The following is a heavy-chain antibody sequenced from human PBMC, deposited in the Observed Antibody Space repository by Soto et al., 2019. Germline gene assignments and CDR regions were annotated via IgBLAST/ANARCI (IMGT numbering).Heavy chain of an antibody. CDR1: GFIFSNYG. CDR3: GKDHDSEYARTGNYPLGS. CDR2: ISFGQ. J-gene: IGHJ5*01. D-gene: IGHD3-9*01. V-gene: IGHV3-30*18. Sequence: PGGSLRLSCAASGFIFSNYGMHWVRQAPGKGLEWVASISFGQYYGDSVKGRFTISRDNSKNTVYLQMTSLRAEDTAVYHCGKDHDSEYARTGNYPLGSWGHGTLVTVSS.